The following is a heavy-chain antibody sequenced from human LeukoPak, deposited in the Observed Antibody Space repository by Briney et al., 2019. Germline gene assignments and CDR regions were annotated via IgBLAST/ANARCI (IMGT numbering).Heavy chain of an antibody. CDR2: INPSGGST. J-gene: IGHJ4*02. Sequence: GASVKVSCKASGYTFTSYYMHWVRQAPGQGLEWMGIINPSGGSTSYAQKFQGRVTMTRDTSTSTVYMELSSLRSEDTAVYYCARAWATGIVGATADYWGQGTLVTVSP. CDR1: GYTFTSYY. D-gene: IGHD1-26*01. CDR3: ARAWATGIVGATADY. V-gene: IGHV1-46*01.